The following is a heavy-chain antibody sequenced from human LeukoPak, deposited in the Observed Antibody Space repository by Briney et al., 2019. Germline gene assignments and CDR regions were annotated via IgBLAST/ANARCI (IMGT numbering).Heavy chain of an antibody. V-gene: IGHV4-59*08. CDR2: IYYSGST. J-gene: IGHJ4*02. Sequence: SETLSLTCTVSGGSISSYYWSWIRQPPGKGLEWIGYIYYSGSTNYNPSLKSRVTISVDTSKNQFSLKLSSVTAADTAVYYCARRSQLWFMVGGFDYWGQGTLVTVSS. D-gene: IGHD5-18*01. CDR3: ARRSQLWFMVGGFDY. CDR1: GGSISSYY.